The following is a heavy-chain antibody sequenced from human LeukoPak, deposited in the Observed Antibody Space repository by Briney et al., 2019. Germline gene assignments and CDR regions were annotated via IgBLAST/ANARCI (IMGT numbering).Heavy chain of an antibody. CDR2: IQYSGTT. J-gene: IGHJ4*02. CDR3: ARDRAAGTLDF. CDR1: SGSIIGYY. V-gene: IGHV4-59*01. D-gene: IGHD6-13*01. Sequence: SETLSLTCTVSSGSIIGYYWAWIRQPPGKGLEWIGYIQYSGTTEYNPSPARRATISVDTAKDQFSRNLRSVTAADTAVYYWARDRAAGTLDFWGQGTLVTVSS.